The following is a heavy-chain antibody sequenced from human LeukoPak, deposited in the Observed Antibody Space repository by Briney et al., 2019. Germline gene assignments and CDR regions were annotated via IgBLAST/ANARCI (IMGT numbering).Heavy chain of an antibody. J-gene: IGHJ6*02. CDR1: GGSISSYY. V-gene: IGHV4-59*08. D-gene: IGHD4-17*01. CDR2: IYYSGST. Sequence: SETLSLTCTISGGSISSYYRSWIRQPPGKGLEWIGYIYYSGSTNYNPSLKSRVTISVDTSKNQFSLKLSSVTAADTAVYYCASQTTVTTGVYYYYGMDVWGQGTTVTVSS. CDR3: ASQTTVTTGVYYYYGMDV.